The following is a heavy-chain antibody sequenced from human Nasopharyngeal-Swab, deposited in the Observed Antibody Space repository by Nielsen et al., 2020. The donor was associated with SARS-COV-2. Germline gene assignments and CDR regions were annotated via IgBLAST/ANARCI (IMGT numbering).Heavy chain of an antibody. CDR2: IKSKTDGGTT. Sequence: GESLKISCAASGFTFSSYAMRWVRQAPGKGLEWVVRIKSKTDGGTTDYAAPVKGRFTISRDDSKNTLYLQMNSLKTEDTAVYYCTAECSSTSCYADYWGQGTLVTVSS. D-gene: IGHD2-2*01. CDR3: TAECSSTSCYADY. V-gene: IGHV3-15*01. J-gene: IGHJ4*02. CDR1: GFTFSSYA.